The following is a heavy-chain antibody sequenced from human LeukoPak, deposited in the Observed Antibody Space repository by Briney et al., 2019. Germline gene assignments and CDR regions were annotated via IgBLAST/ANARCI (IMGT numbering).Heavy chain of an antibody. V-gene: IGHV3-7*04. CDR2: IKQDGSEI. D-gene: IGHD3-10*01. J-gene: IGHJ6*03. CDR3: ARGPGTYYYYYYMDV. Sequence: PGGSLRLSCIASGFNMSDYWMSWVRQAPGKGLEWVANIKQDGSEIYSGDSLKGRFTISRDNAKNTLYLQMNSLRAEDTAVYYCARGPGTYYYYYYMDVWGKGTTVTVSS. CDR1: GFNMSDYW.